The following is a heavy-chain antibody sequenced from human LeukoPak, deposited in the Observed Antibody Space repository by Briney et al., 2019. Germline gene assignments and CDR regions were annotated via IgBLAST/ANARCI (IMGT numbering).Heavy chain of an antibody. CDR3: ARGNNTFEMATLALDH. J-gene: IGHJ4*02. Sequence: GGSLRLSCAASGFTVSSNYMSWVRQAPGKGLEWVSVIYGGGSTYYADSVKGRFTISRDNAKNSLFLQMNSLRVEDTAVYYCARGNNTFEMATLALDHWGQGALVTVSS. CDR2: IYGGGST. CDR1: GFTVSSNY. V-gene: IGHV3-53*01. D-gene: IGHD5-24*01.